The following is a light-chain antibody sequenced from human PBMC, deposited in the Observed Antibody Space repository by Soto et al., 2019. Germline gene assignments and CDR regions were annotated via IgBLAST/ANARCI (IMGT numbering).Light chain of an antibody. J-gene: IGLJ2*01. CDR3: GTWDSSLSAPL. CDR1: SSNIGNNY. V-gene: IGLV1-51*01. Sequence: QSVLTQPPSVSAAPGQMVTISCSGSSSNIGNNYVSWYQQLPGTAPKLLIYDNNQRPSGIPDRFSGSKSGTSATLGITGLQTGDEADYYCGTWDSSLSAPLFGGGTKVTVL. CDR2: DNN.